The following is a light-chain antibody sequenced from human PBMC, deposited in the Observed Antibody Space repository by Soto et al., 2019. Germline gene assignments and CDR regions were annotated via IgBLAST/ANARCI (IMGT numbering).Light chain of an antibody. V-gene: IGKV3-15*01. Sequence: EIVVTQSPATLSVSPGERATLSCTASQGVSTNLAWYQQKPGRAPRLLIYGASTRATGIPARFSGSGSGTEVTLTISSLQSEDFALYHCQQYSNWPRTFGQGTKVEV. CDR2: GAS. CDR3: QQYSNWPRT. J-gene: IGKJ1*01. CDR1: QGVSTN.